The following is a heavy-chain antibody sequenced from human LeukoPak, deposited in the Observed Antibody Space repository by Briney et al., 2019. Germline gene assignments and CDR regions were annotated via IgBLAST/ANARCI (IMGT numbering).Heavy chain of an antibody. Sequence: GGSLRLSCAASGFTFSSCSMNWVRQAPGKGLEWVSSISSSSSYIYYADSVKGRFTISRDNAKNSLYLQMNSLRAEDTAVYYCARDNRNYVNWFDPWGQGTLVTVSS. D-gene: IGHD1-7*01. V-gene: IGHV3-21*01. J-gene: IGHJ5*02. CDR2: ISSSSSYI. CDR1: GFTFSSCS. CDR3: ARDNRNYVNWFDP.